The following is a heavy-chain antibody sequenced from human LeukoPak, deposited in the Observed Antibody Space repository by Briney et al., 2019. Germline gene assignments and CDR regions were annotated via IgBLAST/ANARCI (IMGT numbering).Heavy chain of an antibody. D-gene: IGHD3-10*01. CDR3: ARVIIRGLNQSNLGY. CDR1: GYTFTDYY. J-gene: IGHJ4*02. CDR2: INPNSGGT. V-gene: IGHV1-2*02. Sequence: ASVKVSCKASGYTFTDYYMHWVRQAPGQGLEWMGWINPNSGGTNYAQKFQGRVTMTRDTSISTAYMELSRLRSDDTAMYYCARVIIRGLNQSNLGYWGQGTLVTVSS.